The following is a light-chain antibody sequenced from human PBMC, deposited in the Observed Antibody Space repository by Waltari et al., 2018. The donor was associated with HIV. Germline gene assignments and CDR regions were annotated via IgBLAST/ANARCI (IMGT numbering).Light chain of an antibody. CDR2: RNS. J-gene: IGLJ2*01. Sequence: QSVLTQLPSASGTPGQRVTISCSGNSSNIGRNYVYWSQQLPGTAPKLPIYRNSQRPSGVPDRFSGSKSGTSAFLAISGLRSEDETDYYCAAWDDTLTGPHVVFGGGTKLTVL. CDR1: SSNIGRNY. V-gene: IGLV1-47*01. CDR3: AAWDDTLTGPHVV.